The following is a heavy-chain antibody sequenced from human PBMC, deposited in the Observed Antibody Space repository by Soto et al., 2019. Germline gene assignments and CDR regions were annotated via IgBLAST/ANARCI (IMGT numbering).Heavy chain of an antibody. V-gene: IGHV3-33*05. Sequence: QVQLVESGGGVVQPGRSLRLSCAASGFTFSHYGRHWVRQAPGKGLEWVALIKYDGSNTYYTDSVKGRFTISRDDSKNTLYLQVNSLRAEDTAVYYCTTEGGSCIGGSCYSVNWGQGTLVTVSS. J-gene: IGHJ4*02. CDR1: GFTFSHYG. CDR2: IKYDGSNT. CDR3: TTEGGSCIGGSCYSVN. D-gene: IGHD2-15*01.